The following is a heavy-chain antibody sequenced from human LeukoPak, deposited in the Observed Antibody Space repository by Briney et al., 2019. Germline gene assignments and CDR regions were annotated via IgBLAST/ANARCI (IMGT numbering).Heavy chain of an antibody. V-gene: IGHV4-59*12. CDR2: IYYSGST. CDR3: AREKIAWGMTTSNFDY. J-gene: IGHJ4*02. CDR1: GGSISSYY. Sequence: SETLSLTCTVSGGSISSYYWSWIRQPPGKGLEWIGYIYYSGSTNYNPSLKSRVTISVDKSKNQFSLKLSSVTAADTAVYYCAREKIAWGMTTSNFDYWGQGTLVTVSS. D-gene: IGHD3-16*01.